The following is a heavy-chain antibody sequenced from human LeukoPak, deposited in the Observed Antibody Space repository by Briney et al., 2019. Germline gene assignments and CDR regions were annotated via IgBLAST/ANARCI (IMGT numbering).Heavy chain of an antibody. CDR3: ARTRDAGHFDY. J-gene: IGHJ4*02. CDR1: DGSISSYY. Sequence: SETLSLTCTVSDGSISSYYWSWIRQPPGKGFEYIGYIYDSGSTNYNPSFKSRVTISVDTSKNQFSLNLSSVTAADTAVYYCARTRDAGHFDYWGQGTLVTVSS. V-gene: IGHV4-59*01. CDR2: IYDSGST. D-gene: IGHD5-24*01.